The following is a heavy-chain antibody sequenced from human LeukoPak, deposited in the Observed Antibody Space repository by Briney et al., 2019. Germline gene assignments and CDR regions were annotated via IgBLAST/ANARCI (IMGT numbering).Heavy chain of an antibody. Sequence: ASVKVSCKASGYTFTSYYMHWVRQAPGQGLEWMGIINPSGGSTSYAQKFQGRVTITRDTSASTAYMELSSLRSEDTAVYYCARGYRVIVGALGYWGQGTLVTVSS. CDR3: ARGYRVIVGALGY. J-gene: IGHJ4*02. CDR1: GYTFTSYY. D-gene: IGHD1-26*01. V-gene: IGHV1-46*01. CDR2: INPSGGST.